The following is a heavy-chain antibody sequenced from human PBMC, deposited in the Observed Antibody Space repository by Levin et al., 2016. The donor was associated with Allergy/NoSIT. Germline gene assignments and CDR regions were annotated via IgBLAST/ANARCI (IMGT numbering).Heavy chain of an antibody. CDR2: TWYDGSNK. CDR1: GFTFSSYG. V-gene: IGHV3-33*01. CDR3: ARGMGQSYYGMDV. J-gene: IGHJ6*02. D-gene: IGHD2-8*01. Sequence: GGSLRLSCTASGFTFSSYGMHWVRQAPGKGLEWLAVTWYDGSNKYYADSVEGRFTISRDNSKNTLYLQMNSLRAEDTAVYYCARGMGQSYYGMDVWGQGTTVTVSS.